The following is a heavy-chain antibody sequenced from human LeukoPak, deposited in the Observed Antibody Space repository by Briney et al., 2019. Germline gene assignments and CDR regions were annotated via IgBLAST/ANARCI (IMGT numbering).Heavy chain of an antibody. J-gene: IGHJ4*02. D-gene: IGHD6-13*01. Sequence: ASVKVSCKASGYTFTNYYTHWVRQAPGQGPEWMGIINPSGGSTTYAQKFQGRVTMTRDTSTSTVYMELSSLRSEDTAVYYCAKPGSAAAAGTVGYWGQGTLVTVSS. V-gene: IGHV1-46*01. CDR2: INPSGGST. CDR3: AKPGSAAAAGTVGY. CDR1: GYTFTNYY.